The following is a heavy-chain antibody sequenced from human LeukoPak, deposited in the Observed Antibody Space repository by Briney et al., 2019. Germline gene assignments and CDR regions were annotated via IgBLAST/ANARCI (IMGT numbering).Heavy chain of an antibody. CDR1: GGSFSGYY. CDR3: ARTVTMVRGARDY. CDR2: INHSGST. V-gene: IGHV4-34*01. J-gene: IGHJ4*02. Sequence: PSETLSLTCAVYGGSFSGYYWSWIRQPPGKGQEWIGEINHSGSTNYNPSLKSRVTISVDTSKNQFSLKLSSVTAADTAVYYCARTVTMVRGARDYWGQGTLVTVSS. D-gene: IGHD3-10*01.